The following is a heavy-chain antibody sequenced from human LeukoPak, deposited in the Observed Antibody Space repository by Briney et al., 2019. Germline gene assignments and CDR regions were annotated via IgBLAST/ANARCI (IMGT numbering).Heavy chain of an antibody. CDR1: GGTFSSYA. CDR3: ARLEPLSAAAGKYYFDY. V-gene: IGHV1-69*13. CDR2: IIPIFGTA. Sequence: ASVKVSCKASGGTFSSYAISWVRQAPGQGLEWMGGIIPIFGTANYAQKFQGRVTITADESTSTAYMELSSLRSEDTAVYYCARLEPLSAAAGKYYFDYWGQGTLVTVSS. J-gene: IGHJ4*02. D-gene: IGHD6-13*01.